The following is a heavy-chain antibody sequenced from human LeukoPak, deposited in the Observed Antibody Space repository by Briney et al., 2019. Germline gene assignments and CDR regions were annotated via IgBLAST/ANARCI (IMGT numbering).Heavy chain of an antibody. CDR3: AKGYCGSTSCHFAY. J-gene: IGHJ4*02. CDR1: GFTFDDYA. CDR2: ISWNSGSI. V-gene: IGHV3-9*03. Sequence: GGSLRLSCAASGFTFDDYAMHWVRQAPGKGLEWVSGISWNSGSIGYADSVKGRFTISRDNAKNSLYLQMNSLRAEDMALYHCAKGYCGSTSCHFAYWGQGTLVTVSS. D-gene: IGHD2-2*01.